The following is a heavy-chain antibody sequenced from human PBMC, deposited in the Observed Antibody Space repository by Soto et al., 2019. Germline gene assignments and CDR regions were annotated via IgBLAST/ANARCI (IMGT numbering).Heavy chain of an antibody. Sequence: GGSLRLSCAASGFTCSSYVMHWVRQAPGKGLEWVAVISYDGSNKYYADSVKGRFTISRDNSKNTLYLQMNSLRAEDTAVYYCARGVRCISTSCSLLIGSYYYYYYGMDVWGQGTTVTVSS. CDR2: ISYDGSNK. D-gene: IGHD2-2*01. J-gene: IGHJ6*02. V-gene: IGHV3-30-3*01. CDR1: GFTCSSYV. CDR3: ARGVRCISTSCSLLIGSYYYYYYGMDV.